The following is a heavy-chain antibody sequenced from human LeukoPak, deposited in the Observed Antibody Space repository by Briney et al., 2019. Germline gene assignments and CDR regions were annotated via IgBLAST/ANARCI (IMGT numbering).Heavy chain of an antibody. D-gene: IGHD3-22*01. V-gene: IGHV4-31*03. CDR2: ISNSGST. CDR1: GGSISSGGYY. Sequence: SETLSLTCTVSGGSISSGGYYWSWIRQHPGKGLEWIGCISNSGSTYYNPSLKSRATISIDTSKNQFSLKLSSVTAADTAVYYCARASGSGYYWGQGTLVTVSS. J-gene: IGHJ4*02. CDR3: ARASGSGYY.